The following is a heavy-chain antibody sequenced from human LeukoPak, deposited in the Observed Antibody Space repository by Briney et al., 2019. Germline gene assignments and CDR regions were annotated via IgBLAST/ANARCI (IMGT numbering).Heavy chain of an antibody. CDR3: ARLPTVTFFDY. CDR2: IYYSGST. J-gene: IGHJ4*02. D-gene: IGHD4-17*01. V-gene: IGHV4-39*01. Sequence: WVRQAPGKGLEWIGSIYYSGSTYYNPSLKSRVTISVDTSKNQFSLKLSSVTAADTAVYYCARLPTVTFFDYWGQGTLVTVSS.